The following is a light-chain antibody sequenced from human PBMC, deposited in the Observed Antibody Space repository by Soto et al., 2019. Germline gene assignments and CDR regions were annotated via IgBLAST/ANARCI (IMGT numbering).Light chain of an antibody. V-gene: IGKV3-20*01. J-gene: IGKJ4*01. CDR1: QSVRSGY. CDR2: SAS. CDR3: PQYGNSPLT. Sequence: EIFLTQSPGTLSLSAGERAAVACRASQSVRSGYFPWYQQKPGQAPRLLIVSASDRATDIPDRFSGGGSGPDLNLTISRLEPEDFALYYCPQYGNSPLTFGGRTKVHIQ.